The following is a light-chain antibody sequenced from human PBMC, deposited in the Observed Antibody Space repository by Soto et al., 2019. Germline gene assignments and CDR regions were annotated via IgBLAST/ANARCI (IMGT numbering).Light chain of an antibody. CDR2: GAS. V-gene: IGKV1-39*01. CDR3: QQSYTTPYT. J-gene: IGKJ2*01. Sequence: DTQMTQSPSSLSASLGDRVTITCRASQRISTNLNWYQQKPGKAPKLLIYGASSLQTGVPSTFTGSGSGTDFTLSISSLQPEDFATYYCQQSYTTPYTFGQGTKLEIK. CDR1: QRISTN.